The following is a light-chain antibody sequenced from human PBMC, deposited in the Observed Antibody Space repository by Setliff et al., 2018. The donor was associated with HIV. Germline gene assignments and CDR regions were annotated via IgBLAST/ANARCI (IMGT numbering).Light chain of an antibody. Sequence: QSALTQHASVSGSPGQSITISCTGTSSDIGAYNYVSWYQQHTGKAPKLMIYDVSSRPSGVSNRFSGSKSGNTASLTLSGLQAEDEADYYCSSYTSSGTLVFGTGTKV. CDR2: DVS. CDR3: SSYTSSGTLV. V-gene: IGLV2-14*01. J-gene: IGLJ1*01. CDR1: SSDIGAYNY.